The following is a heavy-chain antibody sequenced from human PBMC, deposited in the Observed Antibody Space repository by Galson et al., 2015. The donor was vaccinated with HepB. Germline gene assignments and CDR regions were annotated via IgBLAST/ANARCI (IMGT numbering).Heavy chain of an antibody. V-gene: IGHV3-7*01. Sequence: SLRLSCAASGFTFSSYWMSWVRQAPGKGLEWVANIKQDGSEKYYVGSVRGRFTISRDNAKNSLYLQMNSLRADDTAVYYCARDGMITFGGVIVSDYWGQGTLVTVSS. CDR3: ARDGMITFGGVIVSDY. J-gene: IGHJ4*02. D-gene: IGHD3-16*02. CDR2: IKQDGSEK. CDR1: GFTFSSYW.